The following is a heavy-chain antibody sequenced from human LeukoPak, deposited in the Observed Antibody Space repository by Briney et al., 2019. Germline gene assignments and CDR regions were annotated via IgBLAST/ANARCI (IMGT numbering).Heavy chain of an antibody. CDR1: GFTFRSYW. CDR2: INQGGSVK. V-gene: IGHV3-7*01. Sequence: GGSLRLSCAASGFTFRSYWMSWVRQAPGKGLEWVANINQGGSVKYYVDSVKGRFTISRDDAKSPLYVQMNSLRDEDTAVYYCARVGYSGWNLEYWGQGTLVTVSS. J-gene: IGHJ4*02. CDR3: ARVGYSGWNLEY. D-gene: IGHD5-12*01.